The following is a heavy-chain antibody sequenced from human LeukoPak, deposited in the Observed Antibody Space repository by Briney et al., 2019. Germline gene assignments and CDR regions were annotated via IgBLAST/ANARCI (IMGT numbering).Heavy chain of an antibody. CDR1: GYSFTNYW. CDR2: ISPGDSDT. V-gene: IGHV5-51*01. Sequence: PGGSLKISSKGSGYSFTNYWIGWGRRMPGKGLEWMGIISPGDSDTRYSPSFQGEVTISAHKSISTAYLQCSILQASDTAMYYCARHFTSISSWTDYWGQGTLVTVSS. D-gene: IGHD6-13*01. CDR3: ARHFTSISSWTDY. J-gene: IGHJ4*02.